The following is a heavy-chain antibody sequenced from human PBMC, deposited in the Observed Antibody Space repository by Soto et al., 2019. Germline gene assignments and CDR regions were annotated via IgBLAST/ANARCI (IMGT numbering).Heavy chain of an antibody. V-gene: IGHV3-74*01. CDR1: GFTLSSRW. J-gene: IGHJ4*02. D-gene: IGHD2-15*01. Sequence: GSLRLSCAASGFTLSSRWMHGVRQAPGKGLVWVSRIKTDGTSTSYADSVKGRFTISRDNAKNTLYLQMNSLRAEDTGMYYCARDQDTYGQAVFDSWGQGTLLTVSS. CDR3: ARDQDTYGQAVFDS. CDR2: IKTDGTST.